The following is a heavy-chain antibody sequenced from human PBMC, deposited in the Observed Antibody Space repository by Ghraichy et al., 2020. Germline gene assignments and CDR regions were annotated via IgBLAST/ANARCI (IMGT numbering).Heavy chain of an antibody. CDR1: GFSFTDYW. J-gene: IGHJ4*02. D-gene: IGHD1-14*01. V-gene: IGHV3-74*01. Sequence: GGSLRLSCAASGFSFTDYWMHWVRQTPGRGLEWVSHLNIDGTTVNYADSVKGRFTISRDNAKNTMYLQMISLTVEDTAVYYCVRSYKDGLRHFDYWGQGTRVSVSS. CDR2: LNIDGTTV. CDR3: VRSYKDGLRHFDY.